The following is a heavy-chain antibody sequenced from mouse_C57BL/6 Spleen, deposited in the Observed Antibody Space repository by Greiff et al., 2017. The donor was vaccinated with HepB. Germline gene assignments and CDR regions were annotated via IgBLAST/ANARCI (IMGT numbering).Heavy chain of an antibody. Sequence: QVQLQQPGAELVKPGASVKLSCKASGYTFTSYWMQWVKQRPGQGLEWIGEIDPSDSYTNYNQKFKGMATLTVDTSSSTAYMQLSSLTSEDSAVYYCARSEGLYGYDGAWFAYWGQGTLVTVSA. V-gene: IGHV1-50*01. CDR1: GYTFTSYW. D-gene: IGHD2-2*01. CDR2: IDPSDSYT. CDR3: ARSEGLYGYDGAWFAY. J-gene: IGHJ3*01.